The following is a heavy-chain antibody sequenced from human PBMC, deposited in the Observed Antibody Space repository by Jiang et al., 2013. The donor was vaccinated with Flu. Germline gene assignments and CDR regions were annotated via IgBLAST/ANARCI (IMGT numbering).Heavy chain of an antibody. CDR1: GGSISGYY. CDR3: ARARFPGYTSSRSLTAPKFYFDY. D-gene: IGHD6-13*01. J-gene: IGHJ4*02. CDR2: IYTRGST. Sequence: SLSCTVSGGSISGYYWSWIRQPPGKELEWIGYIYTRGSTNYNPSLKSRVTMSVDTSKNQFSLKLSSVTAADTAVYYCARARFPGYTSSRSLTAPKFYFDYWGQGTLVTVSS. V-gene: IGHV4-4*09.